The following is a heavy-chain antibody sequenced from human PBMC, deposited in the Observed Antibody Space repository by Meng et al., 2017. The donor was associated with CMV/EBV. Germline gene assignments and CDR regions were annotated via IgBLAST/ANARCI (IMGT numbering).Heavy chain of an antibody. CDR3: ASDYYDSGGYHPVEFDY. Sequence: GGSLRLSCAASGFTFNIYAMHWVRQAPGKGLDWVTLISPDASHQYYADSVKGRFSISRDNSKNTPYLQMNSLRAEDTAVYYCASDYYDSGGYHPVEFDYWGQGTLVTVSS. D-gene: IGHD3-22*01. V-gene: IGHV3-30*04. CDR1: GFTFNIYA. CDR2: ISPDASHQ. J-gene: IGHJ4*02.